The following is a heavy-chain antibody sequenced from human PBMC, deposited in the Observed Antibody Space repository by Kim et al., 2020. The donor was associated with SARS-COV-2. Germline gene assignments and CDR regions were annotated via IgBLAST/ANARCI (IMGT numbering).Heavy chain of an antibody. V-gene: IGHV3-11*05. D-gene: IGHD6-13*01. J-gene: IGHJ6*02. CDR3: ARGSLAAAGAYYYYGMDV. Sequence: VKGRFTNSRDNAKNSLYLQMNSLRAEDTAVYYCARGSLAAAGAYYYYGMDVWGQGTTVTVSS.